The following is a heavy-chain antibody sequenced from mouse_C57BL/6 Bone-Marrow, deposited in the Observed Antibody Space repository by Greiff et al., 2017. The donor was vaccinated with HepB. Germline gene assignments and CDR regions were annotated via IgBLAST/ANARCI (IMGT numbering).Heavy chain of an antibody. CDR1: GFTFSSYA. Sequence: EVHLVESGGGLVKPGGSLKLSCAASGFTFSSYAMSWVRQTPEKRLEWVATISDGGSSTYYPDNVKGRFTISRDNAKNNLYLQMSQLKSEDTAMYYCASLYYDYERSYYYFDYWGQGTTLTVSS. CDR2: ISDGGSST. J-gene: IGHJ2*01. CDR3: ASLYYDYERSYYYFDY. V-gene: IGHV5-4*01. D-gene: IGHD2-4*01.